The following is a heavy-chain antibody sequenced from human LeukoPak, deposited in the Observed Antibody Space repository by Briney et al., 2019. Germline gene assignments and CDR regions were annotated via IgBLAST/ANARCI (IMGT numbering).Heavy chain of an antibody. CDR1: GYTFTGYY. D-gene: IGHD2-2*01. CDR2: INPNSGGT. CDR3: ARDEGLVVPAANDYYGMDV. J-gene: IGHJ6*02. V-gene: IGHV1-2*04. Sequence: ASVKVSCKASGYTFTGYYMHWVRQAPGQGLEWMGWINPNSGGTNYAQKFQGWVTMTRDTSISTAYMELSRLRSDDTAVYYCARDEGLVVPAANDYYGMDVWGQGATVTVSS.